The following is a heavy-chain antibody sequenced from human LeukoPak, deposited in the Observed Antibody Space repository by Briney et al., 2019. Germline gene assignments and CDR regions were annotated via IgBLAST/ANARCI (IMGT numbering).Heavy chain of an antibody. CDR2: ISAYNGNT. V-gene: IGHV1-18*01. CDR3: ARAGYGDYYFDY. Sequence: ASVKVSCKASGGTFSSYAISWVRQAPGQGLEWMGWISAYNGNTNYAQKLQGRVTMTTDTSTSTAYMELRSLRSDDTAVYYCARAGYGDYYFDYWGQGTLVTVSS. CDR1: GGTFSSYA. J-gene: IGHJ4*02. D-gene: IGHD4-17*01.